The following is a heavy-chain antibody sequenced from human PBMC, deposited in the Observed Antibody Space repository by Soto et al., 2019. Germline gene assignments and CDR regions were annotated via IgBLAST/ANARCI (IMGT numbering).Heavy chain of an antibody. CDR1: GGTFSSYA. V-gene: IGHV1-69*13. J-gene: IGHJ3*02. Sequence: GASVKVSCKASGGTFSSYAINWVRQAPGQGLEWMGGIIPIFGTANYAQKFQGRVTITADESTSTAYMELSSLRSEDTAVYYCARTRDGYNYMRPWDDAFDIWGQGTMVTVSS. CDR2: IIPIFGTA. CDR3: ARTRDGYNYMRPWDDAFDI. D-gene: IGHD5-12*01.